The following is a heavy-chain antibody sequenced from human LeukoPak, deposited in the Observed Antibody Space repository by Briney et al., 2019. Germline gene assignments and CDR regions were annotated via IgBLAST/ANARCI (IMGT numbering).Heavy chain of an antibody. CDR3: ASRKYYYYYMDV. J-gene: IGHJ6*03. Sequence: PSETLSLTCAVYGGSFSGYYWSWIRQPPGKGLERIGEINHSGSTNYNPSLKSRVTISVDTSKNQFSLKLSSVTAADTAVYYCASRKYYYYYMDVWGKGTTVTVSS. CDR1: GGSFSGYY. CDR2: INHSGST. V-gene: IGHV4-34*01.